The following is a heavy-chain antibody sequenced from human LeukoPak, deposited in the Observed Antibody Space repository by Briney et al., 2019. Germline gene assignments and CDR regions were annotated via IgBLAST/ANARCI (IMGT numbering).Heavy chain of an antibody. CDR1: GGSISSYY. D-gene: IGHD3-3*01. CDR2: IYYSGST. CDR3: ARGSIFGVVIGEIDY. V-gene: IGHV4-59*01. Sequence: PSETLSLTCIVSGGSISSYYWSWIRQPPGKGLEWIGYIYYSGSTNYNPSLKSRVTISVDTSKNQFSLKLSSVTAADTAVYYCARGSIFGVVIGEIDYWGQGTLVTVSS. J-gene: IGHJ4*02.